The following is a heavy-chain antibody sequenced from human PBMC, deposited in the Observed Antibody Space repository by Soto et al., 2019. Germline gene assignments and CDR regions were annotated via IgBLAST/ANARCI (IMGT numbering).Heavy chain of an antibody. J-gene: IGHJ6*02. V-gene: IGHV1-3*01. CDR3: ARDPGFGDGMDV. Sequence: QVQLVQSGAEVKKPGASVKVSCKASGYTFTSYAMHWVRQAPGQRLEWMGWINAGNGNTKYSQKFQGRVTITRDTSASTAYMELSSLRSEDTAVYYCARDPGFGDGMDVWGQGTTVTVSS. D-gene: IGHD3-10*01. CDR2: INAGNGNT. CDR1: GYTFTSYA.